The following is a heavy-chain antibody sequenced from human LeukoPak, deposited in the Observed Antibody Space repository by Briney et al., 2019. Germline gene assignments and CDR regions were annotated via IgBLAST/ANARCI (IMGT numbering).Heavy chain of an antibody. Sequence: ASVKVSCKASGYTFRGNYIHWLRPAPGQGLEWMGWIDANNGDTKSAQKFQGRVTMSRDTSISTAYMDLSSLSPDDAAVYYCARDPSSVTLYFFDYWGQGTLVTVSS. V-gene: IGHV1-2*02. CDR2: IDANNGDT. CDR1: GYTFRGNY. D-gene: IGHD4-11*01. J-gene: IGHJ4*02. CDR3: ARDPSSVTLYFFDY.